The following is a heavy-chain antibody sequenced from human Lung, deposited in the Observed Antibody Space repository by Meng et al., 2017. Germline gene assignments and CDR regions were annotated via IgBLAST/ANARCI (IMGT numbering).Heavy chain of an antibody. Sequence: VWLQHWSAGRLTPSDTLLHTLSFLGGSFSNYYWSWVRQPPGNGLEWIGEINHSGSTNYNPSLESRATISVDTSQNNLSLKLSSVTAADSAVYYCARGPTTMAHDFDYWGQGTLVTVSS. J-gene: IGHJ4*02. CDR3: ARGPTTMAHDFDY. CDR2: INHSGST. CDR1: GGSFSNYY. D-gene: IGHD4-11*01. V-gene: IGHV4-34*01.